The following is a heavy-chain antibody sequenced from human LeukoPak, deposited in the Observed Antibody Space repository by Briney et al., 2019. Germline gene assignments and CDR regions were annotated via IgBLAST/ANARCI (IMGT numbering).Heavy chain of an antibody. Sequence: PGGSLRLPCVASGFTLSSYSMNWVRQAPGKGLEWASYISDTGSTIAYADSVKGRFTMSRDEAKNSLHLQMNSLRDEDTAVYYCTRRFDSWGQGVLVTVSS. CDR2: ISDTGSTI. V-gene: IGHV3-48*02. J-gene: IGHJ4*02. CDR3: TRRFDS. CDR1: GFTLSSYS.